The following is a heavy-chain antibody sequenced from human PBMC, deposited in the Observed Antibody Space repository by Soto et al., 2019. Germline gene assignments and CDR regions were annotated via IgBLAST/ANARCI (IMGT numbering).Heavy chain of an antibody. CDR1: GFTFNTFP. D-gene: IGHD4-17*01. Sequence: EVQLVESGGGLVQPGGSLRLSCAASGFTFNTFPMHWVRQAPGKGLEFVSAISSDGSSTYYTDSVKSRFTISRDNSKNTLYLQMGSLRTEDMAVYYCAREGDYGDYRFDYWGQGTLVTVSS. CDR2: ISSDGSST. CDR3: AREGDYGDYRFDY. V-gene: IGHV3-64*07. J-gene: IGHJ4*02.